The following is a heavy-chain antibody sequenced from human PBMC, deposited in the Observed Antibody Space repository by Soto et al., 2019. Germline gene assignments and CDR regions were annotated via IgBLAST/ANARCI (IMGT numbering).Heavy chain of an antibody. CDR2: INPNSGGT. D-gene: IGHD2-2*01. V-gene: IGHV1-2*04. CDR3: ARDPLPIVVVPAAMTGDRGWLDP. CDR1: GYTFTGYY. J-gene: IGHJ5*02. Sequence: ASVKVSCKASGYTFTGYYMHWVRQAPGQGLEWMGWINPNSGGTNYAQKFQGWVTMTRDTSISTAYMELSRLRSDDTAVYYCARDPLPIVVVPAAMTGDRGWLDPWGQGTLVTVSS.